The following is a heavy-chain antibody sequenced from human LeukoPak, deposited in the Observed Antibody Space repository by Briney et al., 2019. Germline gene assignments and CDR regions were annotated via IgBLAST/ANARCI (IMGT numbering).Heavy chain of an antibody. CDR3: ARDPAISYYDSSGYLDY. Sequence: ASVKVSCKASGYTFTSYGISWVRQAPGQGLEWMGWISAYNGNTNYAQKLQGRVTMTTDTSTSTAYMELRSLRSDDTAVYYCARDPAISYYDSSGYLDYWGQGTLVTVSS. CDR1: GYTFTSYG. D-gene: IGHD3-22*01. J-gene: IGHJ4*02. V-gene: IGHV1-18*01. CDR2: ISAYNGNT.